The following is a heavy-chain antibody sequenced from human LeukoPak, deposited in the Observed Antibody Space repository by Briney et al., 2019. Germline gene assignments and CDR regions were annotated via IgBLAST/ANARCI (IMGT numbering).Heavy chain of an antibody. V-gene: IGHV4-59*01. CDR3: ARGGGLDV. CDR2: IYYSGST. J-gene: IGHJ6*02. CDR1: GGSISSYY. Sequence: SETLSLTCTVSGGSISSYYWSWIRQLPGKGLEWIGYIYYSGSTNYNPSLKSRVTLSVDTSKNQLSLKLSSVTAADTAVYYCARGGGLDVWGQGATVTVSS. D-gene: IGHD3-16*01.